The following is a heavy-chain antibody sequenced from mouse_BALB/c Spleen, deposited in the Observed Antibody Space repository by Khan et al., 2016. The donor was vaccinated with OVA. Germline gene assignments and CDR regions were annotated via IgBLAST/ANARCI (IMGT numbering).Heavy chain of an antibody. CDR3: ARWVITTGFAY. Sequence: IQLVQSGPELVKPGASVKMSCKASGYTYTSYVMHWVKQKPGQGLEWIGYINPYNDGTKYDEKFKGKATLISDKSSSTAYMELSSLTSEDSAVYYCARWVITTGFAYWGQGTLVTVSA. CDR2: INPYNDGT. V-gene: IGHV1S136*01. J-gene: IGHJ3*01. D-gene: IGHD2-4*01. CDR1: GYTYTSYV.